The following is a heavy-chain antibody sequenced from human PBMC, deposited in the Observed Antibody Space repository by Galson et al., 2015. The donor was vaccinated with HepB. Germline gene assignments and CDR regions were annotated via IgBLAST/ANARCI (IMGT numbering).Heavy chain of an antibody. D-gene: IGHD3-10*01. CDR2: ISDSGGST. J-gene: IGHJ4*02. V-gene: IGHV3-23*01. Sequence: SLRLSCAASGFTFSSYAMSWVRQAPGKGLEWVSAISDSGGSTYYADSVKGRFTISRDNSKNTLYLQMNSLRAEDTAVYYCAKHMVRGVITYYFDYWGQGTLVTVSS. CDR3: AKHMVRGVITYYFDY. CDR1: GFTFSSYA.